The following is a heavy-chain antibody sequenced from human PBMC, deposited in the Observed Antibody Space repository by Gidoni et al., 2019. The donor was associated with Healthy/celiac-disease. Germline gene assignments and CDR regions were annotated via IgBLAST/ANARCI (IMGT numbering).Heavy chain of an antibody. CDR3: ARGRDIAVVVAATLDY. J-gene: IGHJ4*02. Sequence: QVQLQQWGAGLLKPSETLSLTCAVYGGSFSGYYWSWIRQPPGKGLEWIGKINHSGSTNYNPSLKSRVTISVDTSKNQFSLKLSSVTAADTAVYYCARGRDIAVVVAATLDYWGQGTLVTVSS. D-gene: IGHD2-15*01. CDR1: GGSFSGYY. V-gene: IGHV4-34*01. CDR2: INHSGST.